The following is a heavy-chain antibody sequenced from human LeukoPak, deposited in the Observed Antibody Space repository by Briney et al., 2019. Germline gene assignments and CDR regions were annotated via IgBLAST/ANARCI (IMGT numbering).Heavy chain of an antibody. CDR2: ISKDGSNE. CDR1: GFTFSNHA. D-gene: IGHD5-24*01. CDR3: VRDRGDGYNQIDY. J-gene: IGHJ4*02. Sequence: GGSLRLSCVASGFTFSNHAMHWVRQAPGKGLECVAVISKDGSNEHYADPGKGRFTISRDNSKNTLYLQMNSLRTEDTAVYYCVRDRGDGYNQIDYWGQGTLVTVSS. V-gene: IGHV3-30*04.